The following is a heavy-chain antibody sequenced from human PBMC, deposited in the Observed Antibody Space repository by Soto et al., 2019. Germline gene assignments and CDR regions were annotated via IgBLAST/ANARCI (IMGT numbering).Heavy chain of an antibody. Sequence: SETLSLTCAVYGGSFSGYYWSWIRQPPGKGLEWIGEINHSGSTNYNPSLKSRVTISVDTSKNQFSLKLSSVTAADTAVYYCARGRLWFDYYYYCMDVWGQGTTVTVCS. CDR2: INHSGST. CDR3: ARGRLWFDYYYYCMDV. D-gene: IGHD3-10*01. CDR1: GGSFSGYY. J-gene: IGHJ6*02. V-gene: IGHV4-34*01.